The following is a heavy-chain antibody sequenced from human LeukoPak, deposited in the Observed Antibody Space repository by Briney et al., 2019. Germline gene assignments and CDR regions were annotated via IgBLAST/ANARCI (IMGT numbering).Heavy chain of an antibody. D-gene: IGHD2-15*01. CDR1: GYTFTSYG. Sequence: ASVKVSCKASGYTFTSYGISWVRQAPGQGLEWMGWIRDYNVNTNYAQKLQGRVTMTTDTSTSTAYMELRSLRSDDTAVYYCARDTSAGPYCSGGSCFPFDYWGQGTLVTVSS. CDR2: IRDYNVNT. V-gene: IGHV1-18*01. J-gene: IGHJ4*02. CDR3: ARDTSAGPYCSGGSCFPFDY.